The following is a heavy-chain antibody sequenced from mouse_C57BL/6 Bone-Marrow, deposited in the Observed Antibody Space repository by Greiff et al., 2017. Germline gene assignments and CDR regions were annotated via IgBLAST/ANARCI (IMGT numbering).Heavy chain of an antibody. Sequence: QVQLKESGPGLVAPSQSLSITCTVSGFSFTSYAISWVRQPPGKGLEWLGVIWTGGGTNYNSALKSRLSISKDNSKSQVFLQMNSLQTDDTARYYCATYSNYPAWFAYWGQGTLVTVSA. J-gene: IGHJ3*01. D-gene: IGHD2-5*01. V-gene: IGHV2-9-1*01. CDR1: GFSFTSYA. CDR3: ATYSNYPAWFAY. CDR2: IWTGGGT.